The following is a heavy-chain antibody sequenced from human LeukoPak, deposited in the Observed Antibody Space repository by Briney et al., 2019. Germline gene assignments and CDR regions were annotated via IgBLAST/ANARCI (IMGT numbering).Heavy chain of an antibody. CDR1: GGSISSSNW. J-gene: IGHJ5*02. Sequence: TSGTLSLTCAVSGGSISSSNWWSWVRQPPGKGLEWIGEIYHSGSTNYNPSLKSRVTISVDKSKNQFSLKLSSVTAADTAVYYCARAWGGPLLDARFGEMIDPWGQGTLVTVSS. CDR2: IYHSGST. CDR3: ARAWGGPLLDARFGEMIDP. V-gene: IGHV4-4*02. D-gene: IGHD3-10*01.